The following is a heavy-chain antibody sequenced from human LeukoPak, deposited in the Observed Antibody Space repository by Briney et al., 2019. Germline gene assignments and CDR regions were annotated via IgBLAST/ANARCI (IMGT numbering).Heavy chain of an antibody. CDR1: GYSFTSYW. V-gene: IGHV5-10-1*01. CDR3: ARLVSAAVAAE. CDR2: IDPSDSYT. D-gene: IGHD6-19*01. Sequence: GESLKISCQGSGYSFTSYWISWVRQMPGKDLEWMGRIDPSDSYTNYSPSFQGHVTISADKSISTAYLQWSSLKASDNAMYYCARLVSAAVAAEWGQGTLVTVSS. J-gene: IGHJ4*02.